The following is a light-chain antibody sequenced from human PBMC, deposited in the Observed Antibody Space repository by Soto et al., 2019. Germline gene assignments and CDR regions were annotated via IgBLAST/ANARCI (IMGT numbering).Light chain of an antibody. CDR1: QGISHW. CDR3: QQNSTFPPVT. J-gene: IGKJ5*01. Sequence: DIQMTQSPSSVSASVGDRVTITCRASQGISHWLSWYQLKPGKAPKLLIYAASTLHSGVPSRFIGSGAGTEFIITIISVQSAEFATDYCQQNSTFPPVTFGEGTELDIK. CDR2: AAS. V-gene: IGKV1-12*01.